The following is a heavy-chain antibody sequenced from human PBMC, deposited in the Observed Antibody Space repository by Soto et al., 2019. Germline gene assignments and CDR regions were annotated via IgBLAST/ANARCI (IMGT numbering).Heavy chain of an antibody. CDR3: ARWIQLPRNWFDP. D-gene: IGHD5-18*01. CDR1: GGSISSSSYY. V-gene: IGHV4-39*01. CDR2: IYYSGST. J-gene: IGHJ5*02. Sequence: SETLSLTCTVSGGSISSSSYYWGWIRQPPGKGLEWIGSIYYSGSTYYNPSLKSRVTISVDTSKNQFSLKLSSVTAADTAVYYCARWIQLPRNWFDPWGQGTLVTVSS.